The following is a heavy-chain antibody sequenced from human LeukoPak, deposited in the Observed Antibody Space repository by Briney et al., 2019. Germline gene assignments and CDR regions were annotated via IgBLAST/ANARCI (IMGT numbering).Heavy chain of an antibody. J-gene: IGHJ6*02. Sequence: GGPLRLSCAASGFTFSSYSMNWVRQAPGKGLEWVSSISSSNSYIYYADSVKGRFTISRDNAKNSLYLQMNSLRAEDTAVYYCARVSLGFGDVWGQGTTVTVSS. CDR2: ISSSNSYI. D-gene: IGHD3-10*01. CDR3: ARVSLGFGDV. V-gene: IGHV3-21*01. CDR1: GFTFSSYS.